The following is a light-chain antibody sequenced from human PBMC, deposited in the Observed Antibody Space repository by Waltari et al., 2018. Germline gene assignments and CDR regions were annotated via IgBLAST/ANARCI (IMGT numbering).Light chain of an antibody. Sequence: QSALPQPASVSGSPGQSSTISCPGTSSDVGSYNIVPWYQQHPGKAPKLRIDEGSHRPSGVSNRFSGFKAGNPAALTTSGIQAEYDADYYCCSYAGSSTVVLGGGTKLTV. J-gene: IGLJ2*01. CDR1: SSDVGSYNI. V-gene: IGLV2-23*01. CDR2: EGS. CDR3: CSYAGSSTVV.